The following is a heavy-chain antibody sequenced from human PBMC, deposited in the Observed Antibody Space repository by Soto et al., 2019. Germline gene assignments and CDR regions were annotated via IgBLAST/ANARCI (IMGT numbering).Heavy chain of an antibody. CDR3: AREAFYSSGPINWFHX. CDR2: ISSSSGTI. D-gene: IGHD6-19*01. CDR1: GFTFSSYS. J-gene: IGHJ5*02. V-gene: IGHV3-48*02. Sequence: PWGSLTLSCAASGFTFSSYSMNWVRQAPGKGLEWVSYISSSSGTIYYADSVKGRFTISRDNSKNSLYLQMNSLRDEDTAVYYCAREAFYSSGPINWFHXWGQGTLVTVS.